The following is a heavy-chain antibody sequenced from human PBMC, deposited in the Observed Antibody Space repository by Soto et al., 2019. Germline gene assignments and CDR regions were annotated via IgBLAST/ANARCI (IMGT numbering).Heavy chain of an antibody. D-gene: IGHD3-3*01. CDR2: INHSGST. CDR1: GGSFSGYY. J-gene: IGHJ4*02. V-gene: IGHV4-34*01. Sequence: SETLSLTCAVYGGSFSGYYWSWIRQPPGKGLEWIGEINHSGSTNYNSSLKSRVTISVDTSKNQFSLKLSSVTAADTAVYYCARGRNYDFWSGYWSQYYFDYWGQGTLVTVSS. CDR3: ARGRNYDFWSGYWSQYYFDY.